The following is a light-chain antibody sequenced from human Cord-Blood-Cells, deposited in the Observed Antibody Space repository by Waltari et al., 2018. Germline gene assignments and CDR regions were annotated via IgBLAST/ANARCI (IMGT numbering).Light chain of an antibody. CDR2: DVS. CDR1: SSDVGGYNY. CDR3: SSYTSSSTYV. V-gene: IGLV2-14*01. J-gene: IGLJ1*01. Sequence: QYALTQPASVSGSPGQSITISCTGTSSDVGGYNYVSWYQQHPGKAPKRMIYDVSKRPSGVSNRFSGSKSGNTASLTISGLQAEDEADYYCSSYTSSSTYVFGTGTKVTVL.